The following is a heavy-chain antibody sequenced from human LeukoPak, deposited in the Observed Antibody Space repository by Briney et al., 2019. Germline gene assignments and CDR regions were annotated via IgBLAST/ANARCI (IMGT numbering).Heavy chain of an antibody. CDR1: GFTFTSYW. D-gene: IGHD6-6*01. J-gene: IGHJ4*02. Sequence: PGGSLRLYCAASGFTFTSYWMSWVRQAPGKGLEWVANIKTDGSVKYYQDSVKGRFTISRDNAKNSLYLQVNSLRAEDTAVYHCARIGYSSSSFDYWGQGTLVIVSS. V-gene: IGHV3-7*01. CDR3: ARIGYSSSSFDY. CDR2: IKTDGSVK.